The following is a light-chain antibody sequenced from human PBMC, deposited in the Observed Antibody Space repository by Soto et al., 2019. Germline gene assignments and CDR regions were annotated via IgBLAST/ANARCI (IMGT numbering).Light chain of an antibody. V-gene: IGKV1-39*01. CDR1: QSISSY. CDR3: QQSYSTPIT. Sequence: DIQMTQSASSLSPSVGDRVTISCRASQSISSYLNWYQQKPGKAPKLLIYAASSLQSGVPSRFSGSGSGTDFTLTISSLQPEDFATYYCQQSYSTPITFGQGTRLEIK. CDR2: AAS. J-gene: IGKJ5*01.